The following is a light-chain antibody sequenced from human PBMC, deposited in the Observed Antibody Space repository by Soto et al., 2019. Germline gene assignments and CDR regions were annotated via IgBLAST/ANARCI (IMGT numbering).Light chain of an antibody. J-gene: IGLJ2*01. Sequence: QSALTQPPSASGSLGQSVTISCTGTSSDVGGYNYVSWHQQHPGKAPNVMIYEVTKRPPGVPDRFSGSKSGNTASLTVSGRQAEDEADYYCSSFAGGGNPVLLGGGTKLTVL. CDR1: SSDVGGYNY. CDR2: EVT. V-gene: IGLV2-8*01. CDR3: SSFAGGGNPVL.